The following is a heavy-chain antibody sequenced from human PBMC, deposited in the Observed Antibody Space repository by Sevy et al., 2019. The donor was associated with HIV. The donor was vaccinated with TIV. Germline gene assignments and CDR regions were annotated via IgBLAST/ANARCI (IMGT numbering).Heavy chain of an antibody. CDR1: GYTFSSYG. CDR3: ARDSMPLVQGLIMTPYYYATDV. V-gene: IGHV1-18*01. D-gene: IGHD3-10*01. J-gene: IGHJ6*02. Sequence: ASVKVSCKASGYTFSSYGITWVRQVPGQGLEWMGWISGHDGNTIYSQKFQGRVTMITDTATSTAYMEVMSLRSDDTAVFYCARDSMPLVQGLIMTPYYYATDVWGQGTTVTVSS. CDR2: ISGHDGNT.